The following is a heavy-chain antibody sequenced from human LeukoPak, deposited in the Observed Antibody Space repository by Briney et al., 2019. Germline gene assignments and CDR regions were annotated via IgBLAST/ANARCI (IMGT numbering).Heavy chain of an antibody. CDR2: IYTCGST. CDR3: ARDSIAAAGWDFDI. J-gene: IGHJ3*02. CDR1: GGSISSYY. Sequence: SETLSLTCTVSGGSISSYYWSWIRQPAGKGLEWIGRIYTCGSTNYNPSLKSRVTMSVDTSKSQFSLKLSSVTAADTAVYYCARDSIAAAGWDFDIWGQGTMVTVSS. V-gene: IGHV4-4*07. D-gene: IGHD6-13*01.